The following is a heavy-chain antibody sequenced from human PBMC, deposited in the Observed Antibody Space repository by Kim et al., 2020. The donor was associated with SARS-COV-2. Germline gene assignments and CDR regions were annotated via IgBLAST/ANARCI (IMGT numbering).Heavy chain of an antibody. CDR2: IYYSGST. J-gene: IGHJ5*02. CDR3: ARHEESIAVAGILLGFGP. D-gene: IGHD6-19*01. V-gene: IGHV4-39*01. CDR1: GGSISSSSYY. Sequence: SETLSLTCTVSGGSISSSSYYWGWIRQPPGKGLEWIGSIYYSGSTYHNPSLKSRVTISVDTSKNQFSLKLSSVTAADTAVYYCARHEESIAVAGILLGFGPWGQGTLVTVSS.